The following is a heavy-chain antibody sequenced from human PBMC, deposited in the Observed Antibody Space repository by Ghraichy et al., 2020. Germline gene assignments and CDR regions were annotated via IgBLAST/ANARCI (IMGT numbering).Heavy chain of an antibody. J-gene: IGHJ3*02. D-gene: IGHD3-10*01. V-gene: IGHV4-34*01. CDR2: INHSGST. CDR3: ASPTGEAEDAFDI. CDR1: GGSFSGYY. Sequence: SETLSLTCAVYGGSFSGYYWSWIRQPPGKGLEWIGEINHSGSTNYNPSLKSRVTISVDTSKNQFSLKLSSVTAADTAVYYCASPTGEAEDAFDIWGQGTMVTVYS.